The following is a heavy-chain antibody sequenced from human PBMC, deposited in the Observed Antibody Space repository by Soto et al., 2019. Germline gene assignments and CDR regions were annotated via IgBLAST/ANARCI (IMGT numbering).Heavy chain of an antibody. D-gene: IGHD2-8*01. CDR2: IKEDGSEK. V-gene: IGHV3-7*01. J-gene: IGHJ3*02. Sequence: GGSLRLSCGASGFTFSTYWMSWVRQAPGKGLEWVANIKEDGSEKYYVDSMKGRFTISRDNAKNSLYLQMNSLRAEDTAVYFCARIIKAYCTLLSCPPDAFDIWGQGTMVTV. CDR3: ARIIKAYCTLLSCPPDAFDI. CDR1: GFTFSTYW.